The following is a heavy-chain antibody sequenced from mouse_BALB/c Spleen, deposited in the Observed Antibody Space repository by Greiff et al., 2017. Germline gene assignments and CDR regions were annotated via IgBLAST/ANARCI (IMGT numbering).Heavy chain of an antibody. V-gene: IGHV1-9*01. CDR2: ILPGSGST. J-gene: IGHJ3*01. D-gene: IGHD2-3*01. CDR1: GYTFSSYW. CDR3: ARRGGYYEFAY. Sequence: VQRVESGAELMKPGASVKISCKATGYTFSSYWIEWVKQRPGHGLEWIGEILPGSGSTNYNEKFKGKATFTADTSSNTAYMQLSSLTSEDSAVYYCARRGGYYEFAYWGQGTLVTVSA.